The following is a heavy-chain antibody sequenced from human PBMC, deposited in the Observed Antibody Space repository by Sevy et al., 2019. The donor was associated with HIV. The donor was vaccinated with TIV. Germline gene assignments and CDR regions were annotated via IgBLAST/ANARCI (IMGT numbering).Heavy chain of an antibody. D-gene: IGHD1-26*01. CDR2: ISGLSNYI. CDR3: ARGPPDGSYDYFDY. Sequence: GGSLRLSCAASGFTLSSYNMNWVRQAPGKGLEWVSSISGLSNYIYYADSMKGRLTISRDNAKNSQYLQMNSQRAEDTAVYYCARGPPDGSYDYFDYWGQGTLVTVSS. CDR1: GFTLSSYN. J-gene: IGHJ4*02. V-gene: IGHV3-21*01.